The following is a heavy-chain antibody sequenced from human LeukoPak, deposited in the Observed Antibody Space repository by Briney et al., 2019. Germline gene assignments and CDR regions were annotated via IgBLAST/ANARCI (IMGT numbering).Heavy chain of an antibody. J-gene: IGHJ4*02. CDR2: INHSGST. CDR3: ARGYSGYDYDPHFDY. D-gene: IGHD5-12*01. Sequence: SETLSLTCAVYGGSFSGYYWSWIRQPPGKGLEWIGEINHSGSTNYNPSLKSRVTISVDTSKNQFSLKMRSVTAADTAVYYCARGYSGYDYDPHFDYWGQGTLVTVSS. CDR1: GGSFSGYY. V-gene: IGHV4-34*01.